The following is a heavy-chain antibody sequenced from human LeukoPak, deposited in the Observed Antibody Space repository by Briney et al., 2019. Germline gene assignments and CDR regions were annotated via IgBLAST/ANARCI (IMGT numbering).Heavy chain of an antibody. Sequence: GGSLRLSCAASGFTFSSYAMSWVRQAPGKGLEWVSAISGSGGSTYYADSVKGRFTISRDNSKNTLYLQMNSLRAEDTAVYYCAKAPLATFDDDCYFDYWGQGTLVTVSS. J-gene: IGHJ4*02. V-gene: IGHV3-23*01. CDR1: GFTFSSYA. CDR2: ISGSGGST. D-gene: IGHD3-16*01. CDR3: AKAPLATFDDDCYFDY.